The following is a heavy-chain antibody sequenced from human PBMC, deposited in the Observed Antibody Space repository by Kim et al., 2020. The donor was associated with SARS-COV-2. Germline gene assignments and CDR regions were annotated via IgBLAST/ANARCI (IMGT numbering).Heavy chain of an antibody. Sequence: GGSLRLSCAASGFTFSSYGMHWVRQAPGKGLEWVAVIWYYGGNEYYADSVKGRFTISRDNSRSTLYLQMNSLRAEDTAVYYCARSSAIRGSGWYELDYWGQGTLVTVSS. V-gene: IGHV3-33*01. CDR1: GFTFSSYG. CDR2: IWYYGGNE. J-gene: IGHJ4*02. D-gene: IGHD6-19*01. CDR3: ARSSAIRGSGWYELDY.